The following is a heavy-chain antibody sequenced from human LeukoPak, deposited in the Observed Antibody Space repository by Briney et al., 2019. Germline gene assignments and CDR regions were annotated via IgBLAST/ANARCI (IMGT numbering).Heavy chain of an antibody. CDR1: GFTFSSYA. J-gene: IGHJ4*02. Sequence: QSGGSLRLSCAASGFTFSSYAMHWVRQAPGKGLEWVAVISYDGSNKYYADSVKGRFTISRDNSKNTLSLQMSSLRAEDTAVYYCAKDLDGSGMYGGTDSWGQGTPVTVSS. D-gene: IGHD6-19*01. CDR2: ISYDGSNK. CDR3: AKDLDGSGMYGGTDS. V-gene: IGHV3-30*04.